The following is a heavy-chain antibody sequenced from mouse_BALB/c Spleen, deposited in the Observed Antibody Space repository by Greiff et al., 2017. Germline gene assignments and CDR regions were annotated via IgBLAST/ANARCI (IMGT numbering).Heavy chain of an antibody. CDR2: INPSSGYT. Sequence: QVQLKESAAELARPGASVKMSCKASGYTFTSYTMHWVKQRPGQGLEWIGYINPSSGYTEYNQKFKDKTTLTADKSSSTAYMQLSSLTSEDSAVYYCARWLPFFAYWGQGTLVTVSA. V-gene: IGHV1-4*02. CDR3: ARWLPFFAY. J-gene: IGHJ3*01. D-gene: IGHD2-2*01. CDR1: GYTFTSYT.